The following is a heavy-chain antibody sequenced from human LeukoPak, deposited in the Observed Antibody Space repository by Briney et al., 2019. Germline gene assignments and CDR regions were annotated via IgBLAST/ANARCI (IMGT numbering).Heavy chain of an antibody. V-gene: IGHV3-74*01. J-gene: IGHJ6*02. CDR1: GFTFSNYW. Sequence: PGGSLRLSCAASGFTFSNYWMHWVRQAPGKGLVWVSRVNSDGSSTSYADSVKGRFTISRDNAKNSLYLQMNSLRAEDTALYYCAKAALYYHYGMDVWGQGTTVTVSS. CDR3: AKAALYYHYGMDV. D-gene: IGHD2-8*01. CDR2: VNSDGSST.